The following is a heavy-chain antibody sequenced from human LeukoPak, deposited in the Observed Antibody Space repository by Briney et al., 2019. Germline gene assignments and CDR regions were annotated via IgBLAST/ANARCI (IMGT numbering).Heavy chain of an antibody. CDR3: ARHGGGWSLDC. Sequence: SETLSLTCTVSGGSISGYYWSWIRQPPGKGLEWIGYVSYSGSTNYNPSLKSRVSISVDTSKNQFSLNLSSLTAADTAVYYCARHGGGWSLDCWGQGTLITVSS. J-gene: IGHJ4*02. D-gene: IGHD6-19*01. V-gene: IGHV4-59*08. CDR2: VSYSGST. CDR1: GGSISGYY.